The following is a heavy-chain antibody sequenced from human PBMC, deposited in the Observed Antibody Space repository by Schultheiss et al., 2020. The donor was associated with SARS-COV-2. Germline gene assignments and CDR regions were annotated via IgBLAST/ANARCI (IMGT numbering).Heavy chain of an antibody. CDR2: IYYSGST. Sequence: SETLSLTCAVYGGSFSGYYWSWIRQPPGKGLEWIGSIYYSGSTYYNPSLKSRVTISVDTSKNQFSLKLSSVTAADTAVYYCAREGGRNYYYYGMDVWGQGTTVTVSS. CDR3: AREGGRNYYYYGMDV. J-gene: IGHJ6*02. CDR1: GGSFSGYY. D-gene: IGHD3-16*01. V-gene: IGHV4-34*01.